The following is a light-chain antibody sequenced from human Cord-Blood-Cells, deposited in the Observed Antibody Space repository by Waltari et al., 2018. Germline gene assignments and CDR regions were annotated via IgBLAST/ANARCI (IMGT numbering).Light chain of an antibody. V-gene: IGKV3-20*01. CDR2: GAS. CDR3: QQYGSSPWT. CDR1: QSVSSSY. Sequence: IVLTQSPGTLSFSPGQRATLHCRASQSVSSSYLAWYQQKPGQAPRLLIDGASRRATSIPDRFSGSGSGTDFTLTISRLEPEDFAVYYCQQYGSSPWTFGEGTKVEIK. J-gene: IGKJ1*01.